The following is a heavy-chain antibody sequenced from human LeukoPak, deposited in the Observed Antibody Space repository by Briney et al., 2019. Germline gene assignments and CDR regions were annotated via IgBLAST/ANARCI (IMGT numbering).Heavy chain of an antibody. CDR1: GYSFTSYW. Sequence: GESLKISCKGSGYSFTSYWIGWVRQMPGKGLEWMGIIYPGDSDTRYSPSFQGQVTISADKSISTAYLQWSSLKASDTAMYYCARGGREYSTSWYGDYWGQGTLVTVSS. CDR2: IYPGDSDT. V-gene: IGHV5-51*01. CDR3: ARGGREYSTSWYGDY. J-gene: IGHJ4*02. D-gene: IGHD2-2*01.